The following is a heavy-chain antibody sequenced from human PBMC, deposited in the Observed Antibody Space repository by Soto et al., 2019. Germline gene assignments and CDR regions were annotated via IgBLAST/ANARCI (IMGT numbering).Heavy chain of an antibody. V-gene: IGHV1-69*06. D-gene: IGHD6-25*01. CDR3: PPSQAARPRPSNWLVT. J-gene: IGHJ5*02. CDR2: IIPMFGTP. Sequence: QVQVFQSGAEVKKPGSSVRVSCKVSGGTLNSQSISWLRQAPGQGLEWMGGIIPMFGTPTDAQKFRGRVTISADTSTTTVYLELRGLSSQDTAVYYWPPSQAARPRPSNWLVTWGQGTLVTASS. CDR1: GGTLNSQS.